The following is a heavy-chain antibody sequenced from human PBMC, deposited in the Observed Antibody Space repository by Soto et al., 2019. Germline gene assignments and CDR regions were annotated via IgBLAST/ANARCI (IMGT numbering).Heavy chain of an antibody. D-gene: IGHD2-21*01. CDR1: GGPFSSQA. CDR2: SIPLLGST. V-gene: IGHV1-69*01. Sequence: QVQVAHSGAEVKKPGSSLKVSCKTSGGPFSSQAFNWVRQARGHGLEWMGGSIPLLGSTTYAQKFHARVPFTADESTGTVYMELRRLRSEDTATYFCVMSDGPYFYFVIDVWVRGPTVTVSS. CDR3: VMSDGPYFYFVIDV. J-gene: IGHJ6*02.